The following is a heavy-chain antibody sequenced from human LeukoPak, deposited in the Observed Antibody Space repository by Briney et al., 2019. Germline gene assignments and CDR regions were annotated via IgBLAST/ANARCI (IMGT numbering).Heavy chain of an antibody. V-gene: IGHV3-53*01. Sequence: GGSLRLSCAASGFTVSSNYMSWVRQAPGKGLEWVSVIYSGGSTYYADSVKGRFTISRDNSKNTLYLQMNSLRAEDTAVYYCARVGYYDILTGGDAFDIWGQGTMVTVSS. CDR1: GFTVSSNY. D-gene: IGHD3-9*01. CDR3: ARVGYYDILTGGDAFDI. J-gene: IGHJ3*02. CDR2: IYSGGST.